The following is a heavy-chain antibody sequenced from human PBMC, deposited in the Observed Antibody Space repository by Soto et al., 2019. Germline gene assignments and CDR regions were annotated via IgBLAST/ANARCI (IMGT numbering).Heavy chain of an antibody. D-gene: IGHD2-2*01. CDR3: AKDLLARGYGSTSCSDY. J-gene: IGHJ4*02. V-gene: IGHV3-30*18. Sequence: PGGSLRLSCAASGFTFSSYGMHWVRQAPGKGLEWVAVISYDGSNKYYADSVKGRFTISRDNSKNTLYLQMNSLRAEDTAVYYCAKDLLARGYGSTSCSDYWGQGTLVTVSS. CDR2: ISYDGSNK. CDR1: GFTFSSYG.